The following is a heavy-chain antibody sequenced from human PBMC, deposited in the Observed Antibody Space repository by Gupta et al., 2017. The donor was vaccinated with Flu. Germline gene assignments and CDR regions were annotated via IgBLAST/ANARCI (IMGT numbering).Heavy chain of an antibody. Sequence: QVQLAESGPGLVKPSETLFLTCTVSGGSITNYHWSWVRQPPGKGLEWIGYFHSSGSTSYNPSLKSRVSISSDGPKNQFSLKLSSVTXAXTAVYYXARSESGNDSGDYWGQGALVTVSS. CDR1: GGSITNYH. CDR2: FHSSGST. V-gene: IGHV4-59*08. J-gene: IGHJ4*02. D-gene: IGHD5-12*01. CDR3: ARSESGNDSGDY.